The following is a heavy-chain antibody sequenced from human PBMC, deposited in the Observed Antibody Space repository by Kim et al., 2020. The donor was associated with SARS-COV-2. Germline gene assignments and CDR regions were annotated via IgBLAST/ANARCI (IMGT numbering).Heavy chain of an antibody. V-gene: IGHV3-23*01. CDR2: ISGSGGST. Sequence: GGSLRLSCSASGFTFSTYAMNWVRQAPGKGLEWVSVISGSGGSTNNADSVKGRFTISRDNSKNTVYLQMNSLRGEETSVYYCAKDGNGFYGMDVWGQGTTVTVSS. CDR1: GFTFSTYA. J-gene: IGHJ6*02. D-gene: IGHD1-1*01. CDR3: AKDGNGFYGMDV.